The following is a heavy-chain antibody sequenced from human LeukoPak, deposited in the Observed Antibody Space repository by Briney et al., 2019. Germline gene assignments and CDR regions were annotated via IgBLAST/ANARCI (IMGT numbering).Heavy chain of an antibody. CDR1: GFSFSNYN. CDR3: ARESPWGFDAFDV. V-gene: IGHV3-48*01. CDR2: SGSTSSTM. J-gene: IGHJ3*01. D-gene: IGHD7-27*01. Sequence: GGSLRLSCAASGFSFSNYNMNWVRKAQGKGLEWVSYSGSTSSTMHYADSVKGRFTISRDNAKSSLYLQMNSLRAEDTAVYYCARESPWGFDAFDVWGQGTVVTVSP.